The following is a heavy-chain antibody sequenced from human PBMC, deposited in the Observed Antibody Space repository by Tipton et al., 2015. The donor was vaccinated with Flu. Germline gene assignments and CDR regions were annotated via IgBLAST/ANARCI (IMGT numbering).Heavy chain of an antibody. CDR2: IYYSGST. CDR3: ARLRANYYDSSGYSDY. CDR1: GVSTTSTLYY. D-gene: IGHD3-22*01. V-gene: IGHV4-39*07. J-gene: IGHJ4*02. Sequence: TLSLTCAVSGVSTTSTLYYWSWIRQPAGKGLEWIGSIYYSGSTYYNPSLKSRVTISVDTSKNQFSLKLSSVTAADTAVYYCARLRANYYDSSGYSDYWGQGTLVTVSS.